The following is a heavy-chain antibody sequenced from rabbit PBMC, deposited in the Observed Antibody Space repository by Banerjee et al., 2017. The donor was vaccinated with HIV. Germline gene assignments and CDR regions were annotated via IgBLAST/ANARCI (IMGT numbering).Heavy chain of an antibody. V-gene: IGHV1S45*01. D-gene: IGHD4-1*01. J-gene: IGHJ6*01. CDR1: GFSFSSGYY. Sequence: QEPLKESGGGLVTPEGSLTLTCKASGFSFSSGYYMCWVRQAPGKGLEWIGCIYGDGTGGTYYASWAKGRFTISKTSSTTVTLQMTSLTAADTATYFCARDLSSSGWSDFALWGPGTLVTVS. CDR2: IYGDGTGGT. CDR3: ARDLSSSGWSDFAL.